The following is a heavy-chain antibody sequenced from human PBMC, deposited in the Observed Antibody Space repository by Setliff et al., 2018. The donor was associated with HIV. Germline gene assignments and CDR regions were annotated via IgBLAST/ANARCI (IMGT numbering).Heavy chain of an antibody. CDR1: GGSFSGYY. D-gene: IGHD2-15*01. CDR2: IHHSGST. V-gene: IGHV4-34*01. J-gene: IGHJ4*02. Sequence: SETLSLTCVVYGGSFSGYYWSWVRQPPGKGLEWIGEIHHSGSTNNNPSLKSRVTISLAASKNQFSLKLRSVTVADTAVYFCARGSVVGFDSWGQGTLVTVSS. CDR3: ARGSVVGFDS.